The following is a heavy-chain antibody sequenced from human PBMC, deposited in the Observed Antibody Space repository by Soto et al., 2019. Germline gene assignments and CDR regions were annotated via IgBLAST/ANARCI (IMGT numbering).Heavy chain of an antibody. D-gene: IGHD3-22*01. CDR3: ARFSGSGYYSGGFDY. V-gene: IGHV4-59*08. CDR2: IYYSGST. CDR1: GGSIRSYY. Sequence: SETLSLTCTVSGGSIRSYYWSWIRQPPGKGLEWIGYIYYSGSTNYNPSLKSRVTISVDTSKNQFSLKLSSVTAADTAVYYCARFSGSGYYSGGFDYWGQGTLVTVSS. J-gene: IGHJ4*02.